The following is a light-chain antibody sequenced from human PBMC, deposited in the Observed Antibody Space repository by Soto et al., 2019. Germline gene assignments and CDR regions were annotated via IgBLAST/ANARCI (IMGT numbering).Light chain of an antibody. CDR1: QSVNLNY. CDR2: GAS. Sequence: EIVLTQSPSTLSLSPGERATLSCRASQSVNLNYLAWYQQKPGQAPRLLIYGASSRATGIPDRFSGSGSGAEFTLTVSRLEPEDFAVYYYQQYGRSPFTFGPGTKVDIK. V-gene: IGKV3-20*01. CDR3: QQYGRSPFT. J-gene: IGKJ3*01.